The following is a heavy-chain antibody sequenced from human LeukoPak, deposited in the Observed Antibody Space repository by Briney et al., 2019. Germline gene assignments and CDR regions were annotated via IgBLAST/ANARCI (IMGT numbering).Heavy chain of an antibody. V-gene: IGHV3-49*03. J-gene: IGHJ4*02. D-gene: IGHD3-9*01. CDR1: GFTFGDYG. CDR3: ARGILTGGRYYFDY. CDR2: IRSTPYGGTP. Sequence: GGSLRLSCTASGFTFGDYGMTWFRQVPGKGLEWVGFIRSTPYGGTPEYAASVKGRFSNSRDDSKSIAYLQMNSLEIEDTAVYYCARGILTGGRYYFDYWGQGTLVTVSS.